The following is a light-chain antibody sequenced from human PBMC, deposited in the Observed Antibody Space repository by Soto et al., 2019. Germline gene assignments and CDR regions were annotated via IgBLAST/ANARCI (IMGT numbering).Light chain of an antibody. CDR1: QSVSSSY. Sequence: EIVLTQSPGTLSLSPGERATLSCRASQSVSSSYLAWYQQKPGHAPRLLIYGASSRANGIQDRFSGSGSGTDFTLTISRLAPEDFAVYYCQQYGSSPYTFGQGTKLEIK. J-gene: IGKJ2*01. V-gene: IGKV3-20*01. CDR2: GAS. CDR3: QQYGSSPYT.